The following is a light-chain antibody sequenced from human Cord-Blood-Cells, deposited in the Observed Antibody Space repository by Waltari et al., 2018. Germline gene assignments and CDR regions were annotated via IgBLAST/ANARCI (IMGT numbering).Light chain of an antibody. Sequence: DIQMTKSPSSLSASVGDRVTITCQASQDISNYLNWYQQKPGKAPKLLIYDASNLETGVPSRFSGSGSGTDFTFTISSLQPEDIATYYCQQYDNLPYTFXQGTXLEIX. CDR3: QQYDNLPYT. J-gene: IGKJ2*01. CDR1: QDISNY. V-gene: IGKV1-33*01. CDR2: DAS.